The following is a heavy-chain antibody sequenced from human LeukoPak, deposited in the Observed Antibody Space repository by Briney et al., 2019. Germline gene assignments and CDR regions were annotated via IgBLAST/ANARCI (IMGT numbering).Heavy chain of an antibody. D-gene: IGHD3-10*02. CDR3: AELGITMIGGV. V-gene: IGHV3-48*03. Sequence: GGSLRLSCAASGFTFSSYAMHWVRQAPGKGLEWVSYISSSGSTIYYADSVKGRYTISRDNAKNSLYLQMNSLRAEDTAVYYCAELGITMIGGVWGKGTTVTISS. J-gene: IGHJ6*04. CDR1: GFTFSSYA. CDR2: ISSSGSTI.